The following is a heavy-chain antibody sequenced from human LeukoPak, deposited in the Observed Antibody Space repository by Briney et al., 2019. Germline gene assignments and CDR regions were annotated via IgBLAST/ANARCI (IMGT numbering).Heavy chain of an antibody. V-gene: IGHV3-30*02. CDR3: AKTGGDSVLYYYYMDV. D-gene: IGHD3-10*01. J-gene: IGHJ6*03. CDR2: IQYDGSNK. Sequence: GGSLRLSCAASGFTLTSYGMHWVRQAPGKGLEWVAFIQYDGSNKNYADSVKGRFTISRDYSKNTLYLQMNSLRAEDTAVYYCAKTGGDSVLYYYYMDVWGKGPRSPSP. CDR1: GFTLTSYG.